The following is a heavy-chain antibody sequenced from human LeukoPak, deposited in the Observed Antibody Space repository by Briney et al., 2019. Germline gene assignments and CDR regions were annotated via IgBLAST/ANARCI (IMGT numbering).Heavy chain of an antibody. CDR3: ARRGRDGYKSNLFDY. CDR2: IYHSGST. V-gene: IGHV4-30-2*01. Sequence: SETLSLTCTVSGGSISSGGYYWSWIRQPPGKGLEWIGYIYHSGSTYYNPSLKSRVTISVDRSKNQFSLKLSSVTAADTAVYYCARRGRDGYKSNLFDYWGQGTLVTVSS. J-gene: IGHJ4*02. CDR1: GGSISSGGYY. D-gene: IGHD5-24*01.